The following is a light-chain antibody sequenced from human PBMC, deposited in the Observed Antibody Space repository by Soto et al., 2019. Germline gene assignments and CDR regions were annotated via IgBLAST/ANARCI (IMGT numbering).Light chain of an antibody. Sequence: QSALTQPASVSGSPGQSITFSCTGTSSDIGGYNYVSWYQQHPGKAPKLMSYEVSNRPSGVSDRFSGSKSGNTASLTISGLQAEDEADYYCTSYTSSTTNYVFGTGTNVTVL. CDR1: SSDIGGYNY. CDR2: EVS. V-gene: IGLV2-14*01. J-gene: IGLJ1*01. CDR3: TSYTSSTTNYV.